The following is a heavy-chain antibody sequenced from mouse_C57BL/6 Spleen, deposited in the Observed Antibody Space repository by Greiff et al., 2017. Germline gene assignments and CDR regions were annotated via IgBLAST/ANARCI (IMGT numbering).Heavy chain of an antibody. CDR2: INPNYGTT. V-gene: IGHV1-39*01. Sequence: EVQLQQSGPELVKPGASVKISCKASGYSFTDYNMNWVKQSNGKSLEWIGVINPNYGTTSYNQKFKGKATLTVDQTSSTAYMQLNSLTSEDSAVYYCARGGVYGSEPYFAYWGQGTLVTVSA. D-gene: IGHD1-1*01. J-gene: IGHJ3*01. CDR3: ARGGVYGSEPYFAY. CDR1: GYSFTDYN.